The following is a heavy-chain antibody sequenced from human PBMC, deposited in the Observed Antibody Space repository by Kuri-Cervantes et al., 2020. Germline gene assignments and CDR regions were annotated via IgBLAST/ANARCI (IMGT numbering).Heavy chain of an antibody. CDR2: IYTSGST. J-gene: IGHJ6*03. Sequence: SETLSLTCTVSGGSISCYYWSWIRKPAGKGLGWIGRIYTSGSTNYNPSLKSRVTIPVDTSKNQFPLKMSSVTAADTAVYYCARGIVGAQAYYYMDVWGKGTTVTVSS. D-gene: IGHD1-26*01. CDR1: GGSISCYY. CDR3: ARGIVGAQAYYYMDV. V-gene: IGHV4-4*07.